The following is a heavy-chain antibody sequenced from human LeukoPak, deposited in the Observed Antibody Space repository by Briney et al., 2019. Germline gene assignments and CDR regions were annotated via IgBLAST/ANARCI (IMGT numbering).Heavy chain of an antibody. D-gene: IGHD5-12*01. V-gene: IGHV3-7*01. CDR2: IKPDESEK. Sequence: GGSLRLSCAASGFSFSGSWMSWVRQAPGKGLEWVAHIKPDESEKFYMDSEKGRFTVSRDNAKSLVFLLMNSLRAEDTAVYYCARARSYSFDIWGQGTMVTVSS. CDR1: GFSFSGSW. J-gene: IGHJ3*02. CDR3: ARARSYSFDI.